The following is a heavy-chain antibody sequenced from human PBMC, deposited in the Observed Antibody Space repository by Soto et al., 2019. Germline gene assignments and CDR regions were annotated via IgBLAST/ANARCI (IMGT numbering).Heavy chain of an antibody. CDR3: ARSKILFWKPYRSGWYFDY. CDR2: IWYDGSNK. CDR1: GFTFSSYG. D-gene: IGHD6-19*01. Sequence: PGGSLRLSCAASGFTFSSYGMHWVRQAPGKGLEWVAVIWYDGSNKYYADSVKGRFTISRDNSKNTLYLQMNSLRAEDTAVYYCARSKILFWKPYRSGWYFDYCGQGYLVTVSS. J-gene: IGHJ4*02. V-gene: IGHV3-33*01.